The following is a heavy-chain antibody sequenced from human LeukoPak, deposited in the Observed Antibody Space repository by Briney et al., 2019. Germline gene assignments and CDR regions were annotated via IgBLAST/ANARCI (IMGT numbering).Heavy chain of an antibody. Sequence: GASVKVSCKASGYTFTSYYMHWVRQAPGQGLEWMGIINPSGGSTSYAQKFQGRVTMTRDTSTSTVYMELSSLRSEDTAVYYCASFRPKSYDFWSGYSNDDFDIWGQGTMVTVSS. CDR3: ASFRPKSYDFWSGYSNDDFDI. J-gene: IGHJ3*02. CDR1: GYTFTSYY. V-gene: IGHV1-46*03. CDR2: INPSGGST. D-gene: IGHD3-3*01.